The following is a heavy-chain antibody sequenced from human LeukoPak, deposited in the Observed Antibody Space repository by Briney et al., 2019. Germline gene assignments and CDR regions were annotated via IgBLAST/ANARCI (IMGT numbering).Heavy chain of an antibody. J-gene: IGHJ3*02. CDR2: MNPNSGNT. V-gene: IGHV1-8*02. CDR3: ARVNPDAFDI. CDR1: GYTFTGYY. Sequence: ASVKVSCKASGYTFTGYYMHWVRQAPGQGLEWMGWMNPNSGNTGYAQKFQGRDTMTRNTSISTAYMELSSLRSEDTAVYYCARVNPDAFDIWGQGTMVTVSS.